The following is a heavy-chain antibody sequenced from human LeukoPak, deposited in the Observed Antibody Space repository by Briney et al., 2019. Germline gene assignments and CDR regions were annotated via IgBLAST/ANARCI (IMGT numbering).Heavy chain of an antibody. D-gene: IGHD2-2*01. CDR2: INPKSGGA. CDR3: ARGVGTSWFDP. Sequence: ASVKGSCKAYGYTFSDYYMHWVRQAPGQGLEWMGWINPKSGGANFAEKFQGRVTMTRGTSIRTVYMELSRVTYDDTAVYYCARGVGTSWFDPWGQGTLVTVSS. J-gene: IGHJ5*02. CDR1: GYTFSDYY. V-gene: IGHV1-2*02.